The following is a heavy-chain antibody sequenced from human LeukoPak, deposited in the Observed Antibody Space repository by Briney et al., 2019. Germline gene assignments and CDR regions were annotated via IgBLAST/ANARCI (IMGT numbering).Heavy chain of an antibody. J-gene: IGHJ4*02. Sequence: QPGGSLRLSCAASGFTFSSYSMNWVRQAPGKGLEWVSYISSSSSTIYYADSVKGRFTISRDNAKNSLYLQMNSLRAKDTAVYYCARDRGGYSPYYFDYWGQGTLVTVSS. CDR3: ARDRGGYSPYYFDY. V-gene: IGHV3-48*04. CDR1: GFTFSSYS. D-gene: IGHD2-21*01. CDR2: ISSSSSTI.